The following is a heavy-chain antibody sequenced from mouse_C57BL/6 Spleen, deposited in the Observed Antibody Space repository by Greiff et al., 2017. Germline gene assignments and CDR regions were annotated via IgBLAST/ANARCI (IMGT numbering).Heavy chain of an antibody. D-gene: IGHD4-1*01. J-gene: IGHJ4*01. Sequence: QVQLQQPGAELVKPGASVKLSCKASGYTFTSYWMHWVKQRPGQGLEWIGMIHPNSGSTNYNEKFKSKATLTVDKSSSTAYMQLSSLTSEDSAVYYCARLTNWDDYYAMDDWGQGTSVTVSS. CDR2: IHPNSGST. CDR3: ARLTNWDDYYAMDD. CDR1: GYTFTSYW. V-gene: IGHV1-64*01.